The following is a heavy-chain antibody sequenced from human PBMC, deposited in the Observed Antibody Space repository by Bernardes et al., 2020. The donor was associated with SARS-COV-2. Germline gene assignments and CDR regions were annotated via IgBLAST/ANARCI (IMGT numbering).Heavy chain of an antibody. J-gene: IGHJ6*04. V-gene: IGHV4-30-4*01. CDR2: IYYSGTT. CDR3: ARGAMVRGGYSFYHMDV. D-gene: IGHD3-10*01. Sequence: SETLSLTCIVSGGSINSGDYYWSWIRQPPGKGLEWIGYIYYSGTTYYNPSLKSRLTISVDTSKNQVSLKLSSVTAADTAVYYCARGAMVRGGYSFYHMDVWGKGATVTVSS. CDR1: GGSINSGDYY.